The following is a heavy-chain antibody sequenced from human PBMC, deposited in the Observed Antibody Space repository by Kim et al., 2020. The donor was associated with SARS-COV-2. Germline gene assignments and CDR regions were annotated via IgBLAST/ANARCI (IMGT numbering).Heavy chain of an antibody. V-gene: IGHV4-59*08. Sequence: SRVTISVDTSKNQFSLKLSSVTAADTAVYYCARHLLGYSSGWYKINWFDPWGQGTLVTVSS. CDR3: ARHLLGYSSGWYKINWFDP. J-gene: IGHJ5*02. D-gene: IGHD6-19*01.